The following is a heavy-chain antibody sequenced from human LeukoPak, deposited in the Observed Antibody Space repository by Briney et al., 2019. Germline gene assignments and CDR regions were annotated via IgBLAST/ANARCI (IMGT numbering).Heavy chain of an antibody. CDR1: GFTFDDYA. J-gene: IGHJ4*02. CDR2: ISWNSGST. Sequence: XGSLRLSCAASGFTFDDYAMHWVRQAPGKGLEWVSGISWNSGSTYYADSVKGRFTISRDNSKNTLYLQMNSLRAEDTAVYYCAKYPHFDYWGQGTLVTVSS. CDR3: AKYPHFDY. V-gene: IGHV3-23*01.